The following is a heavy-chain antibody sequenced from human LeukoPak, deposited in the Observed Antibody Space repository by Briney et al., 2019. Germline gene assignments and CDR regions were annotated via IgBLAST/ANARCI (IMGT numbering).Heavy chain of an antibody. CDR3: ARQCSSGWYYFDY. Sequence: PGGSLRLSCAASGFTFTSYEMSWVCQAPGKGLEWVSYISSSGSAIYYADSVKGRFTISRDNAKNSLYLQMSSLRAEDTAVYYCARQCSSGWYYFDYWDQGTLVTVSS. CDR2: ISSSGSAI. V-gene: IGHV3-48*03. J-gene: IGHJ4*02. D-gene: IGHD6-19*01. CDR1: GFTFTSYE.